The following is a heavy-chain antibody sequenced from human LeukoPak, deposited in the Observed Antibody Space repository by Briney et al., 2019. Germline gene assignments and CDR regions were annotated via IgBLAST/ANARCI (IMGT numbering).Heavy chain of an antibody. CDR2: INHSGST. J-gene: IGHJ4*02. D-gene: IGHD2-8*01. Sequence: PSETLSLTCAVYGGSFSDYYWSWIRQPPGKRLEWIGEINHSGSTNYNPSLKSRVTISVDTSKKQFSLKLRSVTAADTAVYCCASVPFRDGHLPNYFDYWGQGTLVTVSP. V-gene: IGHV4-34*01. CDR1: GGSFSDYY. CDR3: ASVPFRDGHLPNYFDY.